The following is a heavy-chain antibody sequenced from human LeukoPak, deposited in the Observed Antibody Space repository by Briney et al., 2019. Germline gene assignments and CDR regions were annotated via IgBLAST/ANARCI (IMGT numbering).Heavy chain of an antibody. J-gene: IGHJ4*02. CDR1: GYTFTGYY. CDR2: INPNSGGT. Sequence: ASVKVSCKASGYTFTGYYMHWVRQAPGQGLEWMGWINPNSGGTNYAQKFQGRVTMTRDTSISTAYMELSRLRSDDTAVYYCARDRALAGATRSFGYWGQGTLVTVSS. CDR3: ARDRALAGATRSFGY. D-gene: IGHD1-26*01. V-gene: IGHV1-2*02.